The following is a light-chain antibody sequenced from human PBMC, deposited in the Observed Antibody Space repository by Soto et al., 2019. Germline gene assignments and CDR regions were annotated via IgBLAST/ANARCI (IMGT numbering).Light chain of an antibody. Sequence: IVLTQSPATLSLSPGDSATLSCRANESVFNYLNWYQQKLGKAPRLLIYDASKRATGVPARFSGSGSGTDFTLTITSLEPEDVAISYCQQRSKCPPLTFGGGTRV. V-gene: IGKV3-11*01. J-gene: IGKJ4*01. CDR2: DAS. CDR1: ESVFNY. CDR3: QQRSKCPPLT.